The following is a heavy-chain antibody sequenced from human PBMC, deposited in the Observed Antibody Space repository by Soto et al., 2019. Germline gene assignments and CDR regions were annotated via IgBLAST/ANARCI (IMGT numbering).Heavy chain of an antibody. Sequence: VASVKVSCKASGGTFNNHLISWVRQAPGQGLEWVGTIIPLFGTLNYAQRFQGRVTLSADRSTSTAYMELSSLRSDDTAVYYCASGSLYGSGSYPVDYWGQGTLVTVSS. V-gene: IGHV1-69*06. D-gene: IGHD3-10*01. CDR1: GGTFNNHL. CDR2: IIPLFGTL. CDR3: ASGSLYGSGSYPVDY. J-gene: IGHJ4*01.